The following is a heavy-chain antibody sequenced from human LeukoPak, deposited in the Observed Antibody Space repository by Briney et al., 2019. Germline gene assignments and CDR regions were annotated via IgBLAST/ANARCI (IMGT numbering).Heavy chain of an antibody. D-gene: IGHD2-2*01. CDR3: AKPSRPYCSSTSCNDY. Sequence: PGGSLRLSCAASGFTLSSYWMSWVRQAPGKGLEWVAIIKQDGSEKYYVDSVKGRFTISRDNAKNSLYLQMNSLRAEDTAVYYCAKPSRPYCSSTSCNDYWGQGTLVTVSS. CDR1: GFTLSSYW. J-gene: IGHJ4*02. V-gene: IGHV3-7*01. CDR2: IKQDGSEK.